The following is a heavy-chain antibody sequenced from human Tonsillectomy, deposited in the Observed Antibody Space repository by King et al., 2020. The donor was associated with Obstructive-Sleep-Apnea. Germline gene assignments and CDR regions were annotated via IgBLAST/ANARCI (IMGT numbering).Heavy chain of an antibody. V-gene: IGHV4-4*07. CDR2: IDTSGSS. D-gene: IGHD3-9*01. Sequence: QLQESGPGLVKPSETLTLTCTVSGVSISRYYWIWIRQSAGKGLEWIGRIDTSGSSNYNPSLKSRVTMSGDTSKNQISLRLSSVLAADTAVYYCARGKYVILTGYPENWFDPWGQGTLVTVSS. CDR1: GVSISRYY. CDR3: ARGKYVILTGYPENWFDP. J-gene: IGHJ5*02.